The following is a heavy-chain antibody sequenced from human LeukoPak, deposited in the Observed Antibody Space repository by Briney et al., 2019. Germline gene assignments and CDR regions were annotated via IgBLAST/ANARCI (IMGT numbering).Heavy chain of an antibody. Sequence: GGSLRLSCAASGFTFNNFGMQWVRQTPGKGLEWVTVISCDGGTQYYADSAKGRFTISRDNSKNTLYLQMNSLRAEDTAVYYRAKASPKSFGELLYAIDYWGQGTLVTVSS. J-gene: IGHJ4*02. CDR2: ISCDGGTQ. CDR1: GFTFNNFG. D-gene: IGHD3-10*01. V-gene: IGHV3-30*18. CDR3: AKASPKSFGELLYAIDY.